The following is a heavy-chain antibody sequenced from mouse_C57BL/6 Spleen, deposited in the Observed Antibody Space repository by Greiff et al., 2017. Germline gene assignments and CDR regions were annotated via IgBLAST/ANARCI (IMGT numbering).Heavy chain of an antibody. CDR3: ARELGRYYAMDY. D-gene: IGHD4-1*01. V-gene: IGHV7-3*01. J-gene: IGHJ4*01. CDR2: IRNKANGYTT. CDR1: GFTFTDYY. Sequence: EVKLVESGGGLVQPGGSLSLSCAASGFTFTDYYMSWVRQPPGKALEWLGFIRNKANGYTTEYSASVKGRFTISRDNSQSILYLQMNALRAEDSATYYGARELGRYYAMDYWGQGTSVTVSS.